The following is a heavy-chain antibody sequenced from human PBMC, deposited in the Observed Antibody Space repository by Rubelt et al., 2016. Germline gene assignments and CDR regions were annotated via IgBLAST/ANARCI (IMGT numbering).Heavy chain of an antibody. J-gene: IGHJ4*02. D-gene: IGHD1-26*01. Sequence: QVQLVQSGAEVKKPGASVKVSCKASGYTFTTYGINWVRQAPGQGLEWMGWISAYHGNTNHAQKRQGRVTMTTDTSTSTAYMELRSLRSDDTAVYYCAREAYSGRYPLIDYWGQGTLVTVSS. V-gene: IGHV1-18*01. CDR2: ISAYHGNT. CDR1: GYTFTTYG. CDR3: AREAYSGRYPLIDY.